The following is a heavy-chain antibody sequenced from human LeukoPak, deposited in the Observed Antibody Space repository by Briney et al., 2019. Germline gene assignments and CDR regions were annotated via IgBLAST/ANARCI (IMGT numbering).Heavy chain of an antibody. D-gene: IGHD2-15*01. CDR3: AAGINCSGGSCYAGWFDP. CDR1: GFTFTSSA. J-gene: IGHJ5*02. Sequence: SVKVSCKASGFTFTSSAMQWVRQARGQRLEWIGWIVVGSGSTNYAQKFQERVTIARGMSTSTAYMELSSLRSEDTAVYYCAAGINCSGGSCYAGWFDPWGQGTLVTVSS. CDR2: IVVGSGST. V-gene: IGHV1-58*02.